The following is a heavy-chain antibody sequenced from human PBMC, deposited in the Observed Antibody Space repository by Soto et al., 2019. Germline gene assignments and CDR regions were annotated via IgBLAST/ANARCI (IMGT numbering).Heavy chain of an antibody. Sequence: PGGSLRLSCTSSGFTFGDYAMSWFRQAPGKGLEWVGFIRSKAYGGTTEYAASVKGRFTISRDDSKSIAYLQMNSLKTEDTAVYYCTRGPSKTLLPYCSGGSCYQAGDYYYYYMDVWGKGTTVTVSS. CDR3: TRGPSKTLLPYCSGGSCYQAGDYYYYYMDV. D-gene: IGHD2-15*01. V-gene: IGHV3-49*03. CDR1: GFTFGDYA. CDR2: IRSKAYGGTT. J-gene: IGHJ6*03.